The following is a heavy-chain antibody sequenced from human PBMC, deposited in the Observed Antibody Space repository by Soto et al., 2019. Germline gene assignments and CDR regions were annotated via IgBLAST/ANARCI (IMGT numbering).Heavy chain of an antibody. CDR2: INPSGGST. J-gene: IGHJ6*03. D-gene: IGHD2-15*01. Sequence: ASVKVSCKASGYTFTSYYMHWVRQAPGQGLEWMGIINPSGGSTSYESKFQGRVTMTWDTSTSTVYMEVSSLRSEDTAVYYCARDPAAPYHYYMDVWGKRTPVTVSS. V-gene: IGHV1-46*03. CDR1: GYTFTSYY. CDR3: ARDPAAPYHYYMDV.